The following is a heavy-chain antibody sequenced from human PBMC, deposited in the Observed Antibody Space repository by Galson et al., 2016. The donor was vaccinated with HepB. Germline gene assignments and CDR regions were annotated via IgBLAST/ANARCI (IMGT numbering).Heavy chain of an antibody. CDR2: MSPNSGDT. V-gene: IGHV1-8*01. Sequence: SVKVSCKASGYTFTSVDIAWVRQAAGQGLEWTGWMSPNSGDTGYAHKFQGRVSMTRNTSINTAYMELSSLTSEDTAVYYCTRGAWEPRGGWGQGTLVIVSS. J-gene: IGHJ4*02. D-gene: IGHD1-26*01. CDR1: GYTFTSVD. CDR3: TRGAWEPRGG.